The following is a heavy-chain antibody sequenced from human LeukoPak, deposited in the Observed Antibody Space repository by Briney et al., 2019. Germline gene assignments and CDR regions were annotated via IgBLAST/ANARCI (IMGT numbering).Heavy chain of an antibody. CDR2: IYHSGST. J-gene: IGHJ4*02. V-gene: IGHV4-38-2*02. Sequence: SQTLSLTCTVSGGSISSGYYWGWIRQPPGKGLEWIGSIYHSGSTYYNPSLKSRVTISVDTSKNQFSLKLSSVTAADTAVYYCARDRRELRAPLDYWGQGTLVTVSS. CDR1: GGSISSGYY. CDR3: ARDRRELRAPLDY. D-gene: IGHD1-7*01.